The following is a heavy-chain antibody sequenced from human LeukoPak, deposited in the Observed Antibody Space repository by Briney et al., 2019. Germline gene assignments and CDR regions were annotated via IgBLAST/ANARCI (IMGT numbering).Heavy chain of an antibody. CDR2: VNPATGNT. J-gene: IGHJ3*01. D-gene: IGHD2-21*02. CDR1: GFTFTSYD. Sequence: ASVKVSCEASGFTFTSYDFSWVRQATGQGLEWMGWVNPATGNTGYAQRFQGRVTITKNTSISTVYMEVSSLRSEDTAFYYCARENDCTTPDAFDLWGQGTLVTVSS. V-gene: IGHV1-8*03. CDR3: ARENDCTTPDAFDL.